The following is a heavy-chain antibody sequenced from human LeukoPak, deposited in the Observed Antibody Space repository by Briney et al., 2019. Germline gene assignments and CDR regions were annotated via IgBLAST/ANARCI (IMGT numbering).Heavy chain of an antibody. CDR3: ARLPPSVFGVGTGDFDY. V-gene: IGHV3-30*03. CDR2: ISYDGSKT. CDR1: GFSFSTYG. J-gene: IGHJ4*02. Sequence: PGGSLRLSCEVSGFSFSTYGMHWVRQAPGKGLESVAVISYDGSKTYYADSVKGRSTISRDNPKNTVYLQLNSLRAEDTAVYYCARLPPSVFGVGTGDFDYWGQGTLVTVSS. D-gene: IGHD2-8*02.